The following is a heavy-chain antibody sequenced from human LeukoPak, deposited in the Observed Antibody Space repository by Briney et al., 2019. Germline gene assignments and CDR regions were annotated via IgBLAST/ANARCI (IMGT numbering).Heavy chain of an antibody. J-gene: IGHJ4*02. CDR3: ARGDAKRYCSGANCQSGAGFDF. CDR1: GGSISSYY. V-gene: IGHV4-59*01. D-gene: IGHD2-15*01. Sequence: PSETLSLTCTISGGSISSYYWNWIRQPPGKGLEWLGYIYYSGSTNYNPSLKSRVTISVDTSKNQFSLKLSSVTAADTAVYYCARGDAKRYCSGANCQSGAGFDFWGQGTLVTVSS. CDR2: IYYSGST.